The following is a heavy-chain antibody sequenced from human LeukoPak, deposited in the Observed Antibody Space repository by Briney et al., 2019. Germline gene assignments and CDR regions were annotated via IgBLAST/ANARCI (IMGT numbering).Heavy chain of an antibody. J-gene: IGHJ4*02. V-gene: IGHV3-7*01. CDR3: VTGIAARGRDDF. CDR1: GFIFSNYG. CDR2: MNQDGTKT. D-gene: IGHD6-25*01. Sequence: GGSLRLSCAASGFIFSNYGMSWVRQAPGKGLEWVANMNQDGTKTYYLDSVKGRFIISRDNAKNSLYLEMNSLTGKDTAGYYCVTGIAARGRDDFWGQGTQVTVSS.